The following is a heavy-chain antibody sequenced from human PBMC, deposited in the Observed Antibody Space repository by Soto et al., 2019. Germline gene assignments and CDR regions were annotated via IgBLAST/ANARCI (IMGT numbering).Heavy chain of an antibody. CDR2: INPNSGGT. D-gene: IGHD7-27*01. Sequence: ASVKVSCKASGYTFTGYYMHWVRQAPGQGLEWMGWINPNSGGTNYAQKFQGRVTMTRDTSISTAYMELSRLRSDDPAVYYCAREGLTGDRGGAFDIWGQGTMVTVSS. CDR3: AREGLTGDRGGAFDI. J-gene: IGHJ3*02. V-gene: IGHV1-2*02. CDR1: GYTFTGYY.